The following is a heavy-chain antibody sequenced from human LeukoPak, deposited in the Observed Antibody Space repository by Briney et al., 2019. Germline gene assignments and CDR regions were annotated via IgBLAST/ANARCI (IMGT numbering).Heavy chain of an antibody. J-gene: IGHJ4*02. CDR2: IRYDGSNK. CDR3: AKHKSGCGGDCYYFDY. Sequence: GGSLRLSCAASGFTFSSYGMHWVRQAPGKGLEWVAFIRYDGSNKYYADSVKGRFTISRDNSKNTLYLQMNSLRAEDTAVYYCAKHKSGCGGDCYYFDYWGQGTLVTVSS. CDR1: GFTFSSYG. V-gene: IGHV3-30*02. D-gene: IGHD2-21*02.